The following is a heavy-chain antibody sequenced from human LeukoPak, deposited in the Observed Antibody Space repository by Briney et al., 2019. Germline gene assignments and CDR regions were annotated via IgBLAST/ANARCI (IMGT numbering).Heavy chain of an antibody. J-gene: IGHJ4*02. CDR1: GYSFTSYW. CDR2: IYPADSDT. D-gene: IGHD6-19*01. CDR3: ATGYRSGWNGYYFDY. V-gene: IGHV5-51*01. Sequence: GESLKISCKASGYSFTSYWIGWVRQMTGKGLEWMGIIYPADSDTRYSPPFQGQVTISADKSITTAYLQWRSLKASDTAIYFCATGYRSGWNGYYFDYWGQGTPVTVSS.